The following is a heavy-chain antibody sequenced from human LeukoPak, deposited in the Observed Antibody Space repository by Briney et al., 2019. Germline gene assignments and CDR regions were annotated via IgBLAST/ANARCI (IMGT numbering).Heavy chain of an antibody. V-gene: IGHV1-69*13. CDR2: IIPIFGTV. D-gene: IGHD6-13*01. J-gene: IGHJ4*02. Sequence: RASVKVSCKASGGTFSSYAISWVRQAPGQGLEWMGGIIPIFGTVNYAQKFQGRVTITADESTSTAYMELSSLRSEDTAVYYCARGSQQLAPNLIDYWGQGTLVTVSS. CDR1: GGTFSSYA. CDR3: ARGSQQLAPNLIDY.